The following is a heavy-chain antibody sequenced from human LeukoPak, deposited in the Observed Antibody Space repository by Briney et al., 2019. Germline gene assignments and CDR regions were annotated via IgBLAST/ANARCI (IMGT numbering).Heavy chain of an antibody. V-gene: IGHV4-4*07. Sequence: PSETLSLTCTVSGASISSSYWSWIRQPAGKGLEWIGRVYPTGITNYSPSLRSRVTISVDTSKNQFSLKLRSVTAADTAVYYCGRHGYCSGGTCSRSLYYYGMDVWGQGTTVTVSS. D-gene: IGHD2-15*01. CDR1: GASISSSY. J-gene: IGHJ6*02. CDR2: VYPTGIT. CDR3: GRHGYCSGGTCSRSLYYYGMDV.